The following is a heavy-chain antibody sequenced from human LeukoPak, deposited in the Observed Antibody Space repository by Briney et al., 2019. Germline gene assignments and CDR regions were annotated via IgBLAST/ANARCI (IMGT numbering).Heavy chain of an antibody. CDR3: ARDLSSSSWSYYYGMDV. Sequence: GGSLRLSCAAPGFTFSRYAMYWVRQAPGKGLEWVAVISYDGSDKDYPDSVKGRLTISRDNSKNTLYLQMNSLRAEDTAVYYCARDLSSSSWSYYYGMDVWGQGTTVTVSS. CDR2: ISYDGSDK. V-gene: IGHV3-30-3*01. J-gene: IGHJ6*02. CDR1: GFTFSRYA. D-gene: IGHD6-13*01.